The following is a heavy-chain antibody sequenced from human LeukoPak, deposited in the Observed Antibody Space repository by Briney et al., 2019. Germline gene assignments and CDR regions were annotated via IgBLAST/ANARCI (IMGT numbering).Heavy chain of an antibody. CDR2: ISGRGDTI. CDR1: GFTFSTYA. Sequence: PGGSLRLSCAASGFTFSTYAMSWVRQAPGMGLEWVSAISGRGDTIFYADSVKGRFTVSRDNSKNTLYLQVNSLRAEDTAVYYCAKATLATTYFDSWGQGTLVTVPS. V-gene: IGHV3-23*01. CDR3: AKATLATTYFDS. D-gene: IGHD5-24*01. J-gene: IGHJ4*02.